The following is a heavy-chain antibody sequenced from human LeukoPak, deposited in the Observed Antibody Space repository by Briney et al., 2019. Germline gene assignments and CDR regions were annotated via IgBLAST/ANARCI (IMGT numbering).Heavy chain of an antibody. J-gene: IGHJ6*02. D-gene: IGHD1-26*01. CDR1: GGTFSSYA. CDR3: ASRLGIVGATTYYYYYGMDV. V-gene: IGHV1-69*04. CDR2: IIPILGIA. Sequence: SVKVSCKASGGTFSSYAISWVRQAPGQGLEWMGRIIPILGIANYAQKFQGRVTITADKSTSTAYMGLSSLRSEDTAVYYCASRLGIVGATTYYYYYGMDVWGQGTTVTVSS.